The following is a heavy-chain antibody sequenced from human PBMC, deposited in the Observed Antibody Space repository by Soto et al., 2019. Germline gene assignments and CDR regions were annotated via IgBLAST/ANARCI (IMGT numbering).Heavy chain of an antibody. CDR2: ISSSSSYI. V-gene: IGHV3-21*01. CDR1: GFTFSSYS. J-gene: IGHJ4*02. D-gene: IGHD6-13*01. CDR3: ARDLGIAAATLDY. Sequence: GGSLRLSCAASGFTFSSYSMNWVRQAPGKGLEWVSSISSSSSYIYYADSVKGRFTISGDNAKNSLYLQMNSLRAEDTAVYYCARDLGIAAATLDYWGQGTLVTV.